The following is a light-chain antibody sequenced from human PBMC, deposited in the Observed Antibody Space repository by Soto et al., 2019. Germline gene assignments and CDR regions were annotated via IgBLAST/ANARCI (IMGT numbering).Light chain of an antibody. CDR1: SSDIGGYNY. CDR2: DVA. CDR3: GPYTSTSTLYV. V-gene: IGLV2-14*03. Sequence: QSALTQPASVSGSPGQSITISCTGTSSDIGGYNYVSWYRQHPGKAPELMIYDVANRPSGVSDRFSGSKSGNTASLTISGLQTEDEADYYCGPYTSTSTLYVFGTGTKVTVL. J-gene: IGLJ1*01.